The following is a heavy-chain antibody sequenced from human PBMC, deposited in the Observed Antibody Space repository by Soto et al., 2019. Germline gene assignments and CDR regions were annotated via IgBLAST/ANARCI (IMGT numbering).Heavy chain of an antibody. CDR1: GGSISSSNW. J-gene: IGHJ3*02. D-gene: IGHD3-22*01. CDR3: ARDRYDSSGYVIIDAFDI. V-gene: IGHV4-4*02. Sequence: QVQLEESGPGLVKPSGTLSLTCAVSGGSISSSNWWSWVRQPPGKGLEWIGEIYHSGSTNYNPSLKSRVTISVDKSKNQFSLKLSSVTAADTAVYYCARDRYDSSGYVIIDAFDIWGQGTMVTVSS. CDR2: IYHSGST.